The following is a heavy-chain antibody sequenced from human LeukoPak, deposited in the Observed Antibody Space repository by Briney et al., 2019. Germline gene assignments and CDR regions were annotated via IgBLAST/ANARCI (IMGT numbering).Heavy chain of an antibody. Sequence: GGSLRLSCAAPGFTFSSYGMSWVRQAPGKGPQWVSAITGSGGTTYYADSVKGRFTISRDNSKNTLYLQMNSLRAEDTAVYYCAKIQGYFDYWGQGTLVTVSS. J-gene: IGHJ4*02. CDR1: GFTFSSYG. CDR3: AKIQGYFDY. V-gene: IGHV3-23*01. CDR2: ITGSGGTT.